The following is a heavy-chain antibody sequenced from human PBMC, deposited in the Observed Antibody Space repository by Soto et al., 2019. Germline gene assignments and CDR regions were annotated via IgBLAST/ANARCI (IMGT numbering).Heavy chain of an antibody. J-gene: IGHJ4*02. CDR3: ARASGGGVGTTSY. CDR2: ISAHNGNT. V-gene: IGHV1-18*01. Sequence: QVQLVQSGPEVKKPGASAKVSCKTSGYIFSNFGISWMRQVPGQGLEWMGWISAHNGNTNYAQKFQDRDTLTTDTSTNTAYMELRSLRSDDTAVYYCARASGGGVGTTSYWGQGTLVTVSS. CDR1: GYIFSNFG. D-gene: IGHD1-26*01.